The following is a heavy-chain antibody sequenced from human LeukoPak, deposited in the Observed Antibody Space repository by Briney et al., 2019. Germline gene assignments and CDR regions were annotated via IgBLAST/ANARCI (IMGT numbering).Heavy chain of an antibody. CDR3: ARIYGSGSYYPYYFDY. CDR2: IYYSGST. D-gene: IGHD3-10*01. V-gene: IGHV4-59*01. J-gene: IGHJ4*02. Sequence: SETLSLTCTASGGSISSYYWSWIRQPPGKGLEWIGYIYYSGSTNYNPSLKSRVTISVDTSKNQFSPKLSSVTAADTAVYYCARIYGSGSYYPYYFDYWGQGTLVTVSS. CDR1: GGSISSYY.